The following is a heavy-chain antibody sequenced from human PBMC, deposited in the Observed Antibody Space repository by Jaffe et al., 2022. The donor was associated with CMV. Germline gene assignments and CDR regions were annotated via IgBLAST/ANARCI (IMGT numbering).Heavy chain of an antibody. CDR3: AKSASYGYEYYFDY. CDR1: GFTFDDYA. CDR2: ISWNSGSI. V-gene: IGHV3-9*01. D-gene: IGHD5-18*01. Sequence: EVQLVESGGGLVQPGRSLRLSCAASGFTFDDYAMHWVRQAPGKGLEWVSGISWNSGSIGYADSVKGRFTISRDNAKNSLYLQMNSLRAEDTALYYCAKSASYGYEYYFDYWGQGTLVTVSS. J-gene: IGHJ4*02.